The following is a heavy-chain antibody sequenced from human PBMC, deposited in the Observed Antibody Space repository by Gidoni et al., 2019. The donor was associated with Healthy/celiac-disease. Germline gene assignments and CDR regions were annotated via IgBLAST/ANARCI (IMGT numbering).Heavy chain of an antibody. CDR1: GGSISSYY. V-gene: IGHV4-59*01. D-gene: IGHD3-3*01. CDR3: ARVTGNSLWNYYYYGMDV. CDR2: IYYSGST. Sequence: QVQLQESGPGLVKPSAPLSLTCTASGGSISSYYWSWIRQPPGKGLEWIGYIYYSGSTNYNPSLKSRVTISVDTSKNQFSLKLSSVTAADTAVYYCARVTGNSLWNYYYYGMDVWGQGTTVTVSS. J-gene: IGHJ6*02.